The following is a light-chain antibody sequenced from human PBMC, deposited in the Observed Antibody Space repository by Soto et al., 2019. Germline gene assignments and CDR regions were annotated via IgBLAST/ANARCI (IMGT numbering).Light chain of an antibody. CDR2: YAS. Sequence: ELVMTQSPATLSVSPGERATLSCRASQSVDNKLAWYQQKTGQPPRLLIYYASTRAKGIPARFSGSGCGTGSTLTSSSLQSEDCAVYYCQNHNDWLKTFGEVTKLEI. V-gene: IGKV3D-15*01. CDR1: QSVDNK. J-gene: IGKJ2*01. CDR3: QNHNDWLKT.